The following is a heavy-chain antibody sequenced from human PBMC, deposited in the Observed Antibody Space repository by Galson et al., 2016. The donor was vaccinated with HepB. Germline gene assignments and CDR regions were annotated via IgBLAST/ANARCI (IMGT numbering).Heavy chain of an antibody. CDR3: ARDPQHVVEEGFDY. CDR1: GDSVSSHSAV. D-gene: IGHD2-21*01. V-gene: IGHV6-1*01. CDR2: TYYRSRWYN. J-gene: IGHJ4*02. Sequence: CAISGDSVSSHSAVWNWIRQSPSRGLEWLGRTYYRSRWYNDYATSVKGRITINGDTSKNQFSLQLTSVTPEDTAMCFCARDPQHVVEEGFDYWGQGTLVTVSS.